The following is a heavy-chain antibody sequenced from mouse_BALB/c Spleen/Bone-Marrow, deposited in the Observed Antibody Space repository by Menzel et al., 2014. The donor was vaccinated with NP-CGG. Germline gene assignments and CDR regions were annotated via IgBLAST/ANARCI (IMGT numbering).Heavy chain of an antibody. J-gene: IGHJ2*01. Sequence: VQLQQSGAELARSGASVKLSCKASGYTFTSYWMQWVKQRPGQGLEWIGAIYPGDGDTTYTQKFKGKATLTADKSSSTAYLQLSSLASEDSAVYYCARGAPFDYWGQGTTLTVSS. CDR3: ARGAPFDY. CDR1: GYTFTSYW. V-gene: IGHV1-87*01. CDR2: IYPGDGDT.